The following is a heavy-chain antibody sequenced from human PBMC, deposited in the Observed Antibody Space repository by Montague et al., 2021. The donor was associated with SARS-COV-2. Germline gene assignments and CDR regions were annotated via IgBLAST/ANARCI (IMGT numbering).Heavy chain of an antibody. CDR1: GGSVSDYY. V-gene: IGHV4-34*01. D-gene: IGHD3-22*01. Sequence: SETLSLTCAVYGGSVSDYYWSWIRQPPGKGLEWIGEIKDSGSTNYNPSLKSRVTTSVDTSKNQFSLKLTPATAADTAVYYCARGARITRIVVVITAISLDPWGQGTLVTVSS. CDR2: IKDSGST. CDR3: ARGARITRIVVVITAISLDP. J-gene: IGHJ5*02.